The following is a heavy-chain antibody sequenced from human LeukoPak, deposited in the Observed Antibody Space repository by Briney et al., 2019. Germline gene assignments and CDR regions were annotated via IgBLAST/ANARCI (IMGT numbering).Heavy chain of an antibody. D-gene: IGHD2/OR15-2a*01. CDR3: ARLLSSTTSDYYYYYYMDV. CDR2: ISAYNGNT. V-gene: IGHV1-18*01. Sequence: GASVKVSCKASGGTFSSYAISWVRQAPGQGLEWMGWISAYNGNTNYAQKLQGRVTMTTDTSTSTAYMELRSLRSDDTAVYYCARLLSSTTSDYYYYYYMDVWGKGTTVTVSS. J-gene: IGHJ6*03. CDR1: GGTFSSYA.